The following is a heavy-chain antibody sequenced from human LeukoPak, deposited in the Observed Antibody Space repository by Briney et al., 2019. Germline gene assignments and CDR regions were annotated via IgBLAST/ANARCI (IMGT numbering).Heavy chain of an antibody. V-gene: IGHV4-34*01. J-gene: IGHJ3*02. CDR1: GGSFSGYY. CDR3: ARVLEMATPDAFDI. Sequence: SETLSLTCAVYGGSFSGYYWSWIRQPPGKGLEWIGEINHSGSTNYNPSLKSRVTISVDTSKNQFSLKLSSVTAADTAVYYCARVLEMATPDAFDIWGQGTMVTVSS. CDR2: INHSGST. D-gene: IGHD5-24*01.